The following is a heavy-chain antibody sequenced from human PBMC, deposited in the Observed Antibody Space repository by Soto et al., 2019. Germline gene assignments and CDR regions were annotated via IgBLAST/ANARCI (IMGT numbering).Heavy chain of an antibody. CDR3: ARVIASAADVDY. CDR1: GYTFTSYG. D-gene: IGHD6-13*01. J-gene: IGHJ4*02. CDR2: ISAYNGKT. V-gene: IGHV1-18*01. Sequence: QVQLVQSGAEVKKPGASVKVSCKASGYTFTSYGISWVRQAQGQGLEWMVWISAYNGKTQHAQKHQGRRIMTTDTSTSTAYMELRSLRSDDTAVYYCARVIASAADVDYWGQGTLVTVSS.